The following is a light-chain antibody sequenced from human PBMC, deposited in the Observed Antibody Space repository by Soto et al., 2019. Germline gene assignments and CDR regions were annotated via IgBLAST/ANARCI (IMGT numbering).Light chain of an antibody. Sequence: EIQMTESPSTLSGAVGYRGTIACRASQTISSWLAWYQQKPGKAPKLLIYAASSLQSGVPSRFSGSGSGTDFTLTISSLQPEDFATYYCQQSYSTPPITFGQGTRLEIK. CDR2: AAS. V-gene: IGKV1-39*01. CDR1: QTISSW. J-gene: IGKJ5*01. CDR3: QQSYSTPPIT.